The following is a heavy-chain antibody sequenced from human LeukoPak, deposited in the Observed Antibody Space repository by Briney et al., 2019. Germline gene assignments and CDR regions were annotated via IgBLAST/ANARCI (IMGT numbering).Heavy chain of an antibody. CDR3: ARGPPYYYDSSGYYPY. J-gene: IGHJ4*02. CDR2: IIPIFGTA. V-gene: IGHV1-69*13. CDR1: GGTFSSYA. Sequence: SVKVSCKASGGTFSSYAISWVRQAPGQGLEWMGGIIPIFGTANYAQKFQGRVTITADESTGTAYMELSSLRSEDTAVYYCARGPPYYYDSSGYYPYWGQGTLVTVSS. D-gene: IGHD3-22*01.